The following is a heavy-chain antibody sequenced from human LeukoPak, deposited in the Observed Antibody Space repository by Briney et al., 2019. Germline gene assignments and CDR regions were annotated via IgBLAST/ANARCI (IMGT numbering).Heavy chain of an antibody. CDR1: GFAFSNAW. CDR2: IKSKTNGETT. V-gene: IGHV3-15*01. J-gene: IGHJ4*02. Sequence: NPGGSLRLSCAASGFAFSNAWMSWVRQAPGKGLEWVGRIKSKTNGETTDYAAPLKGRFTISRDEPKNTLFLQVNTLKTEDTAMYYCTSDDPVNRSWGQGTLVTVSS. CDR3: TSDDPVNRS.